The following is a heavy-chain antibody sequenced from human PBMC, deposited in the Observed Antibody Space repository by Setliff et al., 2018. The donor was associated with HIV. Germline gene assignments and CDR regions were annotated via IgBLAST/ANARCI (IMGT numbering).Heavy chain of an antibody. CDR2: IYPVDSET. D-gene: IGHD5-18*01. CDR1: GYNFVDYS. V-gene: IGHV5-51*01. CDR3: ARRMGSYDAFDI. Sequence: GESLKISCQGSGYNFVDYSIAWVRQVPGKGLEWMGIIYPVDSETRYSPSFQGQVTISADKSINTAYLQWSSLKASDTAMYYCARRMGSYDAFDIWGQGTMVTVSS. J-gene: IGHJ3*02.